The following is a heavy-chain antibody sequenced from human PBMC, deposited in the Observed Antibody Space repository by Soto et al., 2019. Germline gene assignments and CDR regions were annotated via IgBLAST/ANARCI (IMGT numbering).Heavy chain of an antibody. V-gene: IGHV3-15*01. CDR3: TTDLLLSNLVATITVTTEF. D-gene: IGHD5-12*01. CDR2: IKSKTDGGTT. CDR1: GFTFSNAW. Sequence: EVQLVESGGGLVKPGGSLRLSCAASGFTFSNAWMSWVRQAPGKGLEWVGRIKSKTDGGTTDYAAPVKGRFTISRDDSKNTLYLQMNSLKTEDTAVYYCTTDLLLSNLVATITVTTEFGGQGTLVTVSS. J-gene: IGHJ4*02.